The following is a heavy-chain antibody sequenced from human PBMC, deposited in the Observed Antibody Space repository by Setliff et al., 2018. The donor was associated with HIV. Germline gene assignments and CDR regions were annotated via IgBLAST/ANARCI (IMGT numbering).Heavy chain of an antibody. Sequence: PSETLSLTCTVSGASIISHYYSWIRQPPGKGLEWIGYIYHNGSTYYNPSLKSRLIISVDTSKNQFSLKLSSVTAADTAVYYCARGGGSRAATSSYYYMDVWGKGTTVTVSS. V-gene: IGHV4-59*06. J-gene: IGHJ6*03. CDR3: ARGGGSRAATSSYYYMDV. CDR2: IYHNGST. CDR1: GASIISHY. D-gene: IGHD2-15*01.